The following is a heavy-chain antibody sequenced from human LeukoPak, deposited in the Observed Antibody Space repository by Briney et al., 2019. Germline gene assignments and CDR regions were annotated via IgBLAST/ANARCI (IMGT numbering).Heavy chain of an antibody. D-gene: IGHD5-24*01. J-gene: IGHJ4*02. V-gene: IGHV1-2*06. Sequence: ASVKVSCKASGYTFTGYYMHWVRQAPGQGLEWMGRINPNSGGTNYAQKFQGRVTMTRDTSISTAYMELSRLGSDDTAVYYCARARDGYNPDFDYWGQGTLVTVSS. CDR1: GYTFTGYY. CDR3: ARARDGYNPDFDY. CDR2: INPNSGGT.